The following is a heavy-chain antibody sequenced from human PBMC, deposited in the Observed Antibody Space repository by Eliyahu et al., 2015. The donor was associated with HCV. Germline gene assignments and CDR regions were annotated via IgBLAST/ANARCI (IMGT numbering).Heavy chain of an antibody. Sequence: QVQLVESGGGVVQPGRSLRLSCAASGFPFSDYGMHGVRQVPGKGVGWVSFISYEGSXKYYTDSVKGRFTISRDISKNTLYLQMNSLRPEDTAVYYCAKDSSGCPDYWGQGTLVTVSS. CDR3: AKDSSGCPDY. J-gene: IGHJ4*02. V-gene: IGHV3-30*18. D-gene: IGHD6-25*01. CDR1: GFPFSDYG. CDR2: ISYEGSXK.